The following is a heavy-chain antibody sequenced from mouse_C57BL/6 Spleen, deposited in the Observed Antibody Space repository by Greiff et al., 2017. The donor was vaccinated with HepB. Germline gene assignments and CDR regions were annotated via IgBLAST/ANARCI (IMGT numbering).Heavy chain of an antibody. CDR3: ARENYGSSYGYFDY. V-gene: IGHV5-4*01. Sequence: EVQRVESGGGLVKPGGSLKLSCAASGFTFSSYAMSWVRQTPEKRLEWVATISDGGSYTYYPDNVKGRFTISRDNAKNNLYLQMSHLKSEDTAMYYCARENYGSSYGYFDYWGQGTTLTVSS. CDR2: ISDGGSYT. J-gene: IGHJ2*01. D-gene: IGHD1-1*01. CDR1: GFTFSSYA.